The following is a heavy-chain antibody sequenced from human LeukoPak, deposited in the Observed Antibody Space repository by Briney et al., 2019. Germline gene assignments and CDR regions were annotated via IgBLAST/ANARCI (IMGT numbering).Heavy chain of an antibody. CDR3: ARNGGRSSEIRGYSYGLNY. D-gene: IGHD5-18*01. J-gene: IGHJ4*02. Sequence: SETLSLTCTVSGGSISSSSYYWGWIRQPPGKGLEWIGSIYYSGSTYYNPSLKSRVTISVDTSKNQFSLKLSSVTAADTAVYYCARNGGRSSEIRGYSYGLNYWGQGTLVTVSS. CDR1: GGSISSSSYY. CDR2: IYYSGST. V-gene: IGHV4-39*07.